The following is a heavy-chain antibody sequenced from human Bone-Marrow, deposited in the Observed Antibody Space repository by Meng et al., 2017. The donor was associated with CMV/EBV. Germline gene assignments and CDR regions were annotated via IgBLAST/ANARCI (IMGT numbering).Heavy chain of an antibody. CDR1: GGSISSTNW. CDR2: IYQSGTT. J-gene: IGHJ4*02. CDR3: AGGSSSQGFEY. V-gene: IGHV4-4*02. Sequence: SETLSLTCAIAGGSISSTNWRSWVRQPPGKGLEWTGEIYQSGTTNYNTPLKSRVTMSIDRSKNQFSLKLTSVTAADTAIYYCAGGSSSQGFEYCGRGTLVTVSS.